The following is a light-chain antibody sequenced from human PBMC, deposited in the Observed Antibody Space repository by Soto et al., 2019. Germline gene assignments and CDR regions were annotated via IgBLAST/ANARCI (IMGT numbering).Light chain of an antibody. CDR2: ASS. V-gene: IGKV1-39*01. CDR3: QQSFGAPYT. J-gene: IGKJ2*01. CDR1: HNIGTY. Sequence: DIQMTQSPSSLSASGGDRITITCRASHNIGTYLNWYQQRPGEAPQLLLRASSTLQSGVHSRFSGSGSGTDFTLTIRNVQPEDSATFYCQQSFGAPYTFGQGT.